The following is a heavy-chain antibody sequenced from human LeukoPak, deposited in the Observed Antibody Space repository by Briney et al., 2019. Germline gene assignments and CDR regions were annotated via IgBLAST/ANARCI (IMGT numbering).Heavy chain of an antibody. CDR2: IYFSGST. CDR1: GGSISSSSYY. Sequence: SETLSLTCTVSGGSISSSSYYWGWIRQPPGKGLEWIGSIYFSGSTYYNPSLKSRVTISVDTSKNQFSLKLSSVTAADTAVYYCASTAMTTVTTYWYFDLWGRGTLVTVSS. J-gene: IGHJ2*01. V-gene: IGHV4-39*07. CDR3: ASTAMTTVTTYWYFDL. D-gene: IGHD4-17*01.